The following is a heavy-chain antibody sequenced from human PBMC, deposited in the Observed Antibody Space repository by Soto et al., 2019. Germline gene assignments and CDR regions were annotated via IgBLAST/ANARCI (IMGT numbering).Heavy chain of an antibody. Sequence: EVQLVESGGGLAQPGGSLRLSCAASGLTFSSYWMHWVRQAPGKGLVWVSRINTGGSGTSYADSVKGRFTISRDNAKNTLHLQMNSLRAEDTAVYYCAVGFGDPSRVQYFQHWGQGTLVTVSS. D-gene: IGHD3-10*01. CDR3: AVGFGDPSRVQYFQH. V-gene: IGHV3-74*01. CDR2: INTGGSGT. J-gene: IGHJ1*01. CDR1: GLTFSSYW.